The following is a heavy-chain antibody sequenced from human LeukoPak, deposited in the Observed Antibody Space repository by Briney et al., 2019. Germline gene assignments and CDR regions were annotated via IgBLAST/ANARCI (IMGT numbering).Heavy chain of an antibody. Sequence: PGGSLRLSCAASGFTFSSYSMNWVRQAPGKGLEWVSSISSSSSYIYYADSVKGRFTISRDNAKNSLYLQMNSLRAEDTAVYYCARDLGYDILTGYLGGNWFDPWGRGTLVTVSS. D-gene: IGHD3-9*01. V-gene: IGHV3-21*01. J-gene: IGHJ5*02. CDR3: ARDLGYDILTGYLGGNWFDP. CDR2: ISSSSSYI. CDR1: GFTFSSYS.